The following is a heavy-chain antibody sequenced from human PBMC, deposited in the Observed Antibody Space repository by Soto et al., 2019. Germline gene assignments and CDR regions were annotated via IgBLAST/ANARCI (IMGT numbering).Heavy chain of an antibody. D-gene: IGHD3-22*01. V-gene: IGHV1-18*01. CDR1: GYTFTSYG. CDR3: ARDRRYYYDSSGYYPNWFDP. Sequence: GASVKVSCKASGYTFTSYGISWVRQAPGQGLEWMGWISAYNGNTNYAQKLQGRVTMTTDTSTSTAYMELRSLRSDDTAVYYCARDRRYYYDSSGYYPNWFDPWGQGTLVTVSS. CDR2: ISAYNGNT. J-gene: IGHJ5*02.